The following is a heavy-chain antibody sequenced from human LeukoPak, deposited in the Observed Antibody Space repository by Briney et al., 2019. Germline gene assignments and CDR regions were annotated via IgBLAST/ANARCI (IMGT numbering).Heavy chain of an antibody. CDR2: IYTSGST. V-gene: IGHV4-4*07. CDR3: ARDGRRDGYNYYWFDP. J-gene: IGHJ5*02. Sequence: SETLSLTCTVSVGSISSYYWSWLRQPAGKGLEWLGRIYTSGSTNYNPSRKSRVTMSVDTSKNQFSLKLSSVTAADTAVYYCARDGRRDGYNYYWFDPWGQGTLVTVSS. D-gene: IGHD5-24*01. CDR1: VGSISSYY.